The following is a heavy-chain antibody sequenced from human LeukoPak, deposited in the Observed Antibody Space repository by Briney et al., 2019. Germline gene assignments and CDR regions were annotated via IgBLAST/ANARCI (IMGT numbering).Heavy chain of an antibody. V-gene: IGHV4-59*12. D-gene: IGHD2-15*01. CDR3: ARDSCSGGSCYLFY. CDR2: VHYSGRT. J-gene: IGHJ4*02. CDR1: GDSISGYY. Sequence: SETPSLTCTVSGDSISGYYWSWIRQPPGKGLEWVGYVHYSGRTNYNASLEGRVTMPLDTSKNQFSLKLNSVTAADTAVYYCARDSCSGGSCYLFYWGQGTLVTVSS.